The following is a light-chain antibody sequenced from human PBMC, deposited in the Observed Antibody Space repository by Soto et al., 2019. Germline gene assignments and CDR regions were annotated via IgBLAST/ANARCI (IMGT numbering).Light chain of an antibody. CDR3: AAWDDSLSGRVV. CDR1: SSNIGSNY. J-gene: IGLJ2*01. CDR2: RNN. V-gene: IGLV1-47*01. Sequence: QSVLTQPPSASGTPGQRVTISCSGSSSNIGSNYVYWYQQLPGTAPKPLIYRNNQRPSGVPVRFSGSKSGTSASLAISGLRSEDEADYYCAAWDDSLSGRVVFGGGTKLTVL.